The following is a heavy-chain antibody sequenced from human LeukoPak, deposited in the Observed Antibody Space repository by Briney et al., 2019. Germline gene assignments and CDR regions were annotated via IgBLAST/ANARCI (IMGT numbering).Heavy chain of an antibody. CDR3: VKTMVTFGGHIRTDAFDI. CDR2: ISIHDFST. D-gene: IGHD3-16*01. Sequence: GRSLRLSCSASGFTFSSYAMHRVRQAPDNTLQYVSGISIHDFSTSYAESVKGRFTISRDNSKSTLYLQMHSLRPDDTAVFCCVKTMVTFGGHIRTDAFDIWGQGTMVTVSS. V-gene: IGHV3-64D*06. CDR1: GFTFSSYA. J-gene: IGHJ3*02.